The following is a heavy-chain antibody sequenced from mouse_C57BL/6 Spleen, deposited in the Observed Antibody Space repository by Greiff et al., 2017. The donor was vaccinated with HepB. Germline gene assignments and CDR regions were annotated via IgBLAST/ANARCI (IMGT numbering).Heavy chain of an antibody. Sequence: VQLQQSGAELVKPGASVKMSCKASGYTFTSYWITWVKQRPGQGLEWIGDIYPGSGSTNYNEKFKSKATLTVDTSSSTAYMQLSSLTSEDSAVYYCARVYYGSSYGWYFDVWGTGTTVTVSS. V-gene: IGHV1-55*01. CDR1: GYTFTSYW. CDR2: IYPGSGST. J-gene: IGHJ1*03. D-gene: IGHD1-1*01. CDR3: ARVYYGSSYGWYFDV.